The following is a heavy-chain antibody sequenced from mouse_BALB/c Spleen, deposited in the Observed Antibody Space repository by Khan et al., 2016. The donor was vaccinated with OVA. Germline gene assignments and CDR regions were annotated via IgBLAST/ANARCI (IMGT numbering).Heavy chain of an antibody. CDR3: ARPPYVSYVMVY. CDR2: INTNTGEP. CDR1: GYTFTNYG. J-gene: IGHJ4*01. V-gene: IGHV9-3-1*01. Sequence: QVQLQQSGPELKKPGETVKISCKASGYTFTNYGLNWVKQAPGKGLQWMGWINTNTGEPTYAVDFKGRFAFSLETSASTAYLQINNLKNEDTATYFCARPPYVSYVMVYWGQGTSGTVSS. D-gene: IGHD1-1*01.